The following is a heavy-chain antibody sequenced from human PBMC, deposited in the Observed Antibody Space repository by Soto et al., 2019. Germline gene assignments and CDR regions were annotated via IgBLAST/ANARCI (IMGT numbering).Heavy chain of an antibody. D-gene: IGHD2-15*01. V-gene: IGHV3-30-3*01. CDR1: GFTFSSYA. J-gene: IGHJ4*02. CDR3: ARDLGKDIVSDLDY. CDR2: ISYDGSNK. Sequence: GGSLRLSCAASGFTFSSYAMHWVRQAPGKGLEWVAVISYDGSNKYYADSVKGRFTISRDNSKNTLYLQMNSLRAEDTAVYYCARDLGKDIVSDLDYWGQGTLVTVS.